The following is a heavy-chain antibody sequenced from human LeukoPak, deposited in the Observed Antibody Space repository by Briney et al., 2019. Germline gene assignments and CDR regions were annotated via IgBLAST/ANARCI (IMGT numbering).Heavy chain of an antibody. J-gene: IGHJ4*02. CDR1: GYTFTVYY. CDR2: INPNSGGT. Sequence: GASVKVSFKASGYTFTVYYMHWVRQAPGQGLEWMGWINPNSGGTNYAQKFQGRVTMTRDTSISTAYMELSRLRSDDTAVYYCATAFKYGSGSYYFDYWGQGTLVTVSS. CDR3: ATAFKYGSGSYYFDY. D-gene: IGHD3-10*01. V-gene: IGHV1-2*02.